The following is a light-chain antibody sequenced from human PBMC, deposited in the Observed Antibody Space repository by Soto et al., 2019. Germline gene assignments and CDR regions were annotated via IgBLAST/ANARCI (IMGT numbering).Light chain of an antibody. Sequence: QSVLTQPASVSGSPGQSITISCTGTSSDVGSYNLVSWYQQLPGKAPKLMIYEGSKRPSRVSNRFSGSKSGNTASLTISGLQAEDEADYYCSSYTRSSTSYVFGTGTKLTVL. J-gene: IGLJ1*01. V-gene: IGLV2-14*02. CDR2: EGS. CDR1: SSDVGSYNL. CDR3: SSYTRSSTSYV.